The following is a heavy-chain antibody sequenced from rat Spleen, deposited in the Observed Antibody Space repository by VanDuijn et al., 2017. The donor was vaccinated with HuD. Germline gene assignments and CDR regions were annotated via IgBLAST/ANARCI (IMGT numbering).Heavy chain of an antibody. Sequence: EVQLVESGGGLVQPGRSLKLSCAASGFTFSDYNMAWVRQAPKKGLEWVATISYDGSSTYYRDPVKGRFTISRDNAKSTLYLQMDSLRSEDTATYYCARRSIIYFDYWGQGVMVTVSS. CDR3: ARRSIIYFDY. CDR2: ISYDGSST. J-gene: IGHJ2*01. D-gene: IGHD4-3*01. CDR1: GFTFSDYN. V-gene: IGHV5-7*01.